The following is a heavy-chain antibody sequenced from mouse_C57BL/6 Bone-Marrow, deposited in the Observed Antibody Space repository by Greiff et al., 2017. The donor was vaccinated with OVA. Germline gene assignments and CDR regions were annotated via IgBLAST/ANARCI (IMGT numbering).Heavy chain of an antibody. J-gene: IGHJ1*03. Sequence: EVQLVESGGGLVKPGGSLKLSCAASGFTFSDYGMHWVRQAPEKGLEWVAYISSGSSTIYYADTVKGRFPISRDNAKNTPLLQMTRLRSEDPALYYCARGGITTVVATNWYFDVWGTGTTVTVSS. V-gene: IGHV5-17*01. CDR2: ISSGSSTI. D-gene: IGHD1-1*01. CDR1: GFTFSDYG. CDR3: ARGGITTVVATNWYFDV.